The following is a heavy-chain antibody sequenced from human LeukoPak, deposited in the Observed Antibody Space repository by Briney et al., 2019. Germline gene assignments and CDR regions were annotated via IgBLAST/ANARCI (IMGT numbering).Heavy chain of an antibody. V-gene: IGHV3-21*01. J-gene: IGHJ4*02. Sequence: PGGSLRLSCAASGFTFSSYSMNWVRQAPGKGLEWVSSISSSSSYIYYADSVKGRFPISRDNAKNSLYLQMNSLRAEDTAVYYCARLGRSGIAAAGTLWYFDYWGQGTLVTVPS. CDR2: ISSSSSYI. D-gene: IGHD6-13*01. CDR1: GFTFSSYS. CDR3: ARLGRSGIAAAGTLWYFDY.